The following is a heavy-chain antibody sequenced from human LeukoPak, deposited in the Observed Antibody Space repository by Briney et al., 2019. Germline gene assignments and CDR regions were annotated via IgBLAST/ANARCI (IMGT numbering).Heavy chain of an antibody. CDR3: AREGLSSSDYDY. CDR1: GGSISSSKYY. Sequence: SETLSLTCTVSGGSISSSKYYWGWIRQPPGRGLEWIGSIHYSGNTYYNPSLKSRVTISVDTSKNQFSLKLSSVTAADTAVYYCAREGLSSSDYDYWGQGTLVTVSS. D-gene: IGHD3-22*01. V-gene: IGHV4-39*07. J-gene: IGHJ4*02. CDR2: IHYSGNT.